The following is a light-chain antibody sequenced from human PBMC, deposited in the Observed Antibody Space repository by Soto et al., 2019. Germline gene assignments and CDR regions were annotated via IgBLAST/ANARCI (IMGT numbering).Light chain of an antibody. CDR3: SSHAGINNVV. J-gene: IGLJ3*02. V-gene: IGLV2-14*02. Sequence: QSALTQPASVSESPGQSITISCTGTSNDVANNKFVSWYQQSPGKGPKLLIYEDRRRPPGVSNRFSASKSGNTASLTVSGLQAEDEADYYCSSHAGINNVVFGGGTKLTVL. CDR1: SNDVANNKF. CDR2: EDR.